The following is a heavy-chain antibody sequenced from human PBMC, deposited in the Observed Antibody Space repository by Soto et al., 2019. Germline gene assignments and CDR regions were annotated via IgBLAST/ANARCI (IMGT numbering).Heavy chain of an antibody. CDR3: ARGHVCGGGSSQNYSKGMAV. D-gene: IGHD2-15*01. V-gene: IGHV1-8*01. J-gene: IGHJ6*02. Sequence: VTVYRKGFGYGITGYVIGWGSIKTKQGLEWMGWMNPNSGNTGYAQKFQGRVTMTRNTSISTAYMELSSLRSEDRAVYYCARGHVCGGGSSQNYSKGMAVWGHGSTV. CDR2: MNPNSGNT. CDR1: GYGITGYV.